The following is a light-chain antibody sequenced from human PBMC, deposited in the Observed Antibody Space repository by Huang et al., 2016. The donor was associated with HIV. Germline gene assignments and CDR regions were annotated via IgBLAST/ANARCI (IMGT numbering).Light chain of an antibody. J-gene: IGKJ2*01. V-gene: IGKV3-15*01. CDR3: QHYNNWPPYT. Sequence: EIVMTQSPATLSVSPGERATLSCRASQSISSNLAWYQQNPGHAPRLLIYGASTRATDIPARFSGSGSGTDFTLTISTLQSEDFAVYYCQHYNNWPPYTFGQGTKLQI. CDR2: GAS. CDR1: QSISSN.